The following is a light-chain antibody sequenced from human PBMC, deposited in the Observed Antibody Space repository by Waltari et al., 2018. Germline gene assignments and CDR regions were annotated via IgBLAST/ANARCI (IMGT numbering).Light chain of an antibody. V-gene: IGKV1-33*01. CDR2: DAS. J-gene: IGKJ3*01. CDR3: QPYDNLPFT. Sequence: DIQMTQSPSSLSASVGDRVTITFQASQDISNYLNWYQQKRGKAPKLLSYDASNLETGVPSRFSGSGSGTDFTFTISSLQPEDIATYYCQPYDNLPFTFGPGTKVDI. CDR1: QDISNY.